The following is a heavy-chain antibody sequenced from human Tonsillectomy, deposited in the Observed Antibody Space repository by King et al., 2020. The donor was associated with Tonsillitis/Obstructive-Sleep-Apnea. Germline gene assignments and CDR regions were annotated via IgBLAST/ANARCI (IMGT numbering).Heavy chain of an antibody. J-gene: IGHJ2*01. Sequence: QLQESGPGLVKPSETLSLTCTVSGGSISSYYWSWIRQPPGKGLEWIGYIYYSGSTNYNPYLKSRVTISVDTSKNQFSLKLSSVTAAATAVYYCARKETYYDILPGYPMRDVISYWYFDLWGRGTLVTVSS. CDR2: IYYSGST. D-gene: IGHD3-9*01. CDR1: GGSISSYY. V-gene: IGHV4-59*01. CDR3: ARKETYYDILPGYPMRDVISYWYFDL.